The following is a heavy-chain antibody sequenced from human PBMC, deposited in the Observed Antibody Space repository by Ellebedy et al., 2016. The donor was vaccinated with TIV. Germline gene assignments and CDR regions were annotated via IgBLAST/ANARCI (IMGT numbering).Heavy chain of an antibody. D-gene: IGHD2-2*01. J-gene: IGHJ5*02. V-gene: IGHV4-4*07. Sequence: MPGGSLRLSCTVSGGSISSYYWSWIRQLAGKGLEWIGRIYTSGSTNYNPSLKSRVTMSVDPSKNQVTLNLSSVTAADTAVYYCAAGWVPAAPLQPWGQGTLVTVSS. CDR2: IYTSGST. CDR1: GGSISSYY. CDR3: AAGWVPAAPLQP.